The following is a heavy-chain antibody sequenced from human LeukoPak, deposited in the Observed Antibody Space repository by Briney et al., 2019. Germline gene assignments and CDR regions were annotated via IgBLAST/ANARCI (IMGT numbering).Heavy chain of an antibody. J-gene: IGHJ4*02. D-gene: IGHD6-19*01. CDR2: ISSNGGST. V-gene: IGHV3-64*04. CDR3: ARDSHSSGWYDYFDY. Sequence: GGSLRLSCSASGFTFSTYAMHWVRQAPGKGLEFVSAISSNGGSTFYADSVKGRFTISRDNAKNSLYLQMNSLRAEDTAVYYCARDSHSSGWYDYFDYWGQGTLVTVSS. CDR1: GFTFSTYA.